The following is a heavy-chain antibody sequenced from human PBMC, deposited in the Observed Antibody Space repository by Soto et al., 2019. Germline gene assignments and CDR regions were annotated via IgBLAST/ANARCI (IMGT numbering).Heavy chain of an antibody. V-gene: IGHV3-23*01. CDR3: AQQAGYLAAAIDY. CDR1: GFTFSNYA. Sequence: EVQVLESGGGLVQPGGSLRLSCAASGFTFSNYAMSWVRQAPGKGLEWVSAIGGSGSFTYYADSVKGRFTISRDNSKNTLYLHMNSLRAEDTAVYYCAQQAGYLAAAIDYWGQGTLVTVSS. D-gene: IGHD6-13*01. J-gene: IGHJ4*02. CDR2: IGGSGSFT.